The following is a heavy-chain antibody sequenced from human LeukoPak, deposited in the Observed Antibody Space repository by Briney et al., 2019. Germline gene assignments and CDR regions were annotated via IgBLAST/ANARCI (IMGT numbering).Heavy chain of an antibody. J-gene: IGHJ4*02. CDR2: INHSGST. V-gene: IGHV4-34*01. D-gene: IGHD3-16*02. CDR1: GGSFSGYY. Sequence: PSETLSLTCAVYGGSFSGYYWSWIRQPPGKGLEWIGEINHSGSTNYNPSLKSRVTISVDTSKNRFSLKLSSVTAADTAVYYCARGYSYDYVWGSYRYWVYFDYWGQGTLVTVSS. CDR3: ARGYSYDYVWGSYRYWVYFDY.